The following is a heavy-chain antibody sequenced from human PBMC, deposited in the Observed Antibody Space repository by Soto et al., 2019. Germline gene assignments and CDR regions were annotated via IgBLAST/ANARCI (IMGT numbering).Heavy chain of an antibody. CDR1: GGSISSGGYY. CDR3: ARYQVTIFGAVNWFDP. CDR2: IYYSGST. Sequence: SETLSLTCTVSGGSISSGGYYWSWIRQHPGKGLEWIGYIYYSGSTYYNPSLKSRVTISVDTSKNQFSLKLSSVTAADTAVYSCARYQVTIFGAVNWFDPWGQGTLVTVSS. J-gene: IGHJ5*02. V-gene: IGHV4-31*03. D-gene: IGHD3-3*01.